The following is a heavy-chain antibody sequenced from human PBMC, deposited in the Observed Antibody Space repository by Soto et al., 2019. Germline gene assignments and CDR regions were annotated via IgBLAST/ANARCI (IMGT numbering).Heavy chain of an antibody. CDR2: MHYSGST. CDR3: ARGGGYDWNYPHGT. J-gene: IGHJ5*02. V-gene: IGHV4-61*01. CDR1: GGSVTSNYYY. D-gene: IGHD1-7*01. Sequence: SETLSLTCTVSGGSVTSNYYYWSWIRQSPGKGLEWIGYMHYSGSTNYNPSLKSRVTISVDTSKNQFSLKLNSVTAADTAVYYCARGGGYDWNYPHGTWGQGTLVTV.